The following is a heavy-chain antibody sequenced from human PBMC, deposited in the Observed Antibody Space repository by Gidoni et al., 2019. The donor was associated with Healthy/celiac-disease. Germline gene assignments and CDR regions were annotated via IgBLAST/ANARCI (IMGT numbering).Heavy chain of an antibody. CDR2: IYYSVST. D-gene: IGHD5-12*01. Sequence: HVQLQESGAGRVKPSQTLYLTFTVSVGSISSGGSYLSWIRQHPGKGLECIGYIYYSVSTYYNPSLKSRFTISVDTSKNQFSLKLSSVTAADTAVYYCARDQGDGYNEFGYWGQGTLVTVSS. J-gene: IGHJ4*02. V-gene: IGHV4-31*03. CDR3: ARDQGDGYNEFGY. CDR1: VGSISSGGSY.